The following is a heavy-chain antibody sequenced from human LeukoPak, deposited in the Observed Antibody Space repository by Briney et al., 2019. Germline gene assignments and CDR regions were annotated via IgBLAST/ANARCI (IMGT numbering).Heavy chain of an antibody. J-gene: IGHJ6*03. CDR2: IYNSGST. CDR1: GGSISSYY. D-gene: IGHD3-9*01. CDR3: AKTYYDILTGYGGPYYMDV. V-gene: IGHV4-59*01. Sequence: SETLSLTCTVSGGSISSYYWSWIRQPPGKGLEWIGNIYNSGSTNYNPSLKSRVTISVDTSKDQFSLKLSSVTAADTAVYYCAKTYYDILTGYGGPYYMDVWGKGTTVTVSS.